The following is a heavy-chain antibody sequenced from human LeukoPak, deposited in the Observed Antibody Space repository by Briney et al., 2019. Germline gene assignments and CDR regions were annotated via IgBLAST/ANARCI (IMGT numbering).Heavy chain of an antibody. Sequence: PSETLSLTCAVYGGSFSGYYWSWIRQPPGKGLEWIGEINHSGSTNYNPSLKSRVTISVDTSKNQFSLKLSSVTAADTAVYYCVRTVRWSKYYFDYWGQGTLVTVSS. CDR2: INHSGST. CDR1: GGSFSGYY. D-gene: IGHD4-23*01. J-gene: IGHJ4*02. CDR3: VRTVRWSKYYFDY. V-gene: IGHV4-34*01.